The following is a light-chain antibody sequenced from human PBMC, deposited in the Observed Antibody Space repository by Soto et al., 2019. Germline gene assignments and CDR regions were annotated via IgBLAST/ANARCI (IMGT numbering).Light chain of an antibody. CDR2: GAS. Sequence: EIVLTQSPGTLSLSPGEKATLSCRASQSVSSFLAWYQQKPGQAPRLLIYGASTRITGIPDRFSGVGSGTDFTLTISRLDPDDFAVYYCQHYSDLPRTFVQGTKVEIK. CDR3: QHYSDLPRT. CDR1: QSVSSF. V-gene: IGKV3-20*01. J-gene: IGKJ1*01.